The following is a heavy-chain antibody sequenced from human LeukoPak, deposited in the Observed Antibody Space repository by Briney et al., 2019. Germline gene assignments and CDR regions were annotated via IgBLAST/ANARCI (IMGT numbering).Heavy chain of an antibody. CDR1: GFTFSSYA. V-gene: IGHV3-23*01. CDR3: AKGLTDSSSSIGWFDP. J-gene: IGHJ5*02. D-gene: IGHD6-13*01. CDR2: ISGSGGST. Sequence: GGSLRLSCAASGFTFSSYAMSWVRQAPGKGLKWVSAISGSGGSTYYADSVKGRFTISRDNSKNTLYLQMNSLRAEDTAVYYCAKGLTDSSSSIGWFDPWGQGTLVTVSS.